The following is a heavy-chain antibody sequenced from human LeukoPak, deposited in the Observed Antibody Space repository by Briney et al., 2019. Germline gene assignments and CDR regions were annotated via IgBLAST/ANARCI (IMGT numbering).Heavy chain of an antibody. Sequence: GGSLRLSCAASGFTFSDYYMDWVRQAPGKGLEWVGRIRNRANSFTTDYAASVKGRFTISRDDSENSVYLQMNSLKTEDTAVYYFVRDDGKDGYCYWGQGTLVTVSS. CDR1: GFTFSDYY. CDR3: VRDDGKDGYCY. D-gene: IGHD5-24*01. V-gene: IGHV3-72*01. CDR2: IRNRANSFTT. J-gene: IGHJ4*02.